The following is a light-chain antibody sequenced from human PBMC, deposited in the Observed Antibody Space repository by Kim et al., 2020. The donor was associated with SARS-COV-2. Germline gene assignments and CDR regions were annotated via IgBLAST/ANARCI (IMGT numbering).Light chain of an antibody. CDR2: QVS. CDR3: CSYARTSYV. Sequence: QSALTQPPSASGSPGQSVTISCTGSSSDIGAYENASWYQQHPGKAPKLMISQVSKRSSGVPDPFSGSKSGNTASLTVSGLQAEDEADYYCCSYARTSYVFGTGTKVTVL. V-gene: IGLV2-8*01. CDR1: SSDIGAYEN. J-gene: IGLJ1*01.